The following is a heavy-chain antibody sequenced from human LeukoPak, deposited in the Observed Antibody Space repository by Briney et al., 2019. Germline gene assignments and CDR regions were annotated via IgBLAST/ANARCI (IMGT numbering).Heavy chain of an antibody. CDR3: AKDMHYNDGRWEFDP. Sequence: GGSLRLSCVASGFTFSTYAMTRVRQAPGKGLEWVSGMVGSGDAYYADAVKGRFTMSRDSSKSTVYLQMNSLRVEDTAIYYCAKDMHYNDGRWEFDPWGQGTLVTVSS. CDR1: GFTFSTYA. V-gene: IGHV3-23*01. CDR2: MVGSGDA. J-gene: IGHJ5*02. D-gene: IGHD5-24*01.